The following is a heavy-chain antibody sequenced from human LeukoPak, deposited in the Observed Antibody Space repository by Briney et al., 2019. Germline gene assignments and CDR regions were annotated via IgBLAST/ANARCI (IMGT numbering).Heavy chain of an antibody. CDR3: ARLDSYGSFDY. D-gene: IGHD5-18*01. J-gene: IGHJ4*02. Sequence: ASVKVSCKASGYTFSGYYMHWVRQAPGQGLEWMGWINPNSGGTNYAQKFQGRVTLTRDTSISTAYMELSRLRSDDTAVYYCARLDSYGSFDYWGQGTLVTVSS. CDR2: INPNSGGT. CDR1: GYTFSGYY. V-gene: IGHV1-2*02.